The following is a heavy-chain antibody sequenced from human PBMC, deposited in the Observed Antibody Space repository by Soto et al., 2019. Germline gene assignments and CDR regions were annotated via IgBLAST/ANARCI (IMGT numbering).Heavy chain of an antibody. CDR3: ARMYYYGSGRENWFDP. CDR1: GGSISSYY. V-gene: IGHV4-59*01. D-gene: IGHD3-10*01. CDR2: IYYSGST. Sequence: SETLSLTCTVSGGSISSYYWSWIRQPPGKGLEWIGYIYYSGSTNYNPSLKSRVTISVDTSKNQFSLKLSSVTAADTAVYYCARMYYYGSGRENWFDPWGQGTLVTVSS. J-gene: IGHJ5*02.